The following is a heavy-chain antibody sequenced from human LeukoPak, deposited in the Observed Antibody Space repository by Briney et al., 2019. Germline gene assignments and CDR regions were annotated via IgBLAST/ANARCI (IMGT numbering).Heavy chain of an antibody. CDR2: INHSGST. J-gene: IGHJ3*02. CDR3: VRGSFSAFDI. V-gene: IGHV4-34*01. D-gene: IGHD2/OR15-2a*01. CDR1: GGSFSGYY. Sequence: PSETLSLTCAVYGGSFSGYYWSWIRQPPGKGLEWIGEINHSGSTNYNPSLKSRVTISVDTSKNQFSLKLSSVTAADTAVYYCVRGSFSAFDIWGQGTMVTVSS.